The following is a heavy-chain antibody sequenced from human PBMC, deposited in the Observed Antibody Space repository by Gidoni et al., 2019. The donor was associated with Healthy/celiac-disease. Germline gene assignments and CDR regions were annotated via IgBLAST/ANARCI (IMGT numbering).Heavy chain of an antibody. CDR1: GFTFSSYW. V-gene: IGHV3-7*03. Sequence: EVQLVESGGGLVEPGGSLRLSCAASGFTFSSYWMSWVRQAPGKGLEWVANIKQDGSEKYYVDSVKGRFTISRDNAKNSLYLQMNSLRAEDTAVYYCARDRDYYDSSGSGGDAFDIWGQGTMVTVSS. J-gene: IGHJ3*02. D-gene: IGHD3-22*01. CDR2: IKQDGSEK. CDR3: ARDRDYYDSSGSGGDAFDI.